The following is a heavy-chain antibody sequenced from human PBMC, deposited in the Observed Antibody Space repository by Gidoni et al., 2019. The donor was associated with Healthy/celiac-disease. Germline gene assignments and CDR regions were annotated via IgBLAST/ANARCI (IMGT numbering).Heavy chain of an antibody. Sequence: EVQLVQSGAEVKRPGESLKISGKGSGYSFTSYWIGWVRQMPGKGLEWMGISYPGDSDTRYSPSFQGQVTISADKSISTAYLQWSSMKASDTAMYYCARRVSDKDWYVDLWGRGTLVTVSS. CDR2: SYPGDSDT. CDR3: ARRVSDKDWYVDL. J-gene: IGHJ2*01. CDR1: GYSFTSYW. V-gene: IGHV5-51*01.